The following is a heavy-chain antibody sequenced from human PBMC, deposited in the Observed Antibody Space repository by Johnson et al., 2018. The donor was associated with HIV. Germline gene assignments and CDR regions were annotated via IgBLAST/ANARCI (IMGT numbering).Heavy chain of an antibody. CDR3: ARGRAVAGTRAFDI. Sequence: QVLLVESVGGVVQPGRSLRLSCVASGFTFSSYAMHWVRQAPGKGLEWVAVISYDGSNKYYADSVKGRFTISRDNSKNTLYLQMNSLRAEDTAVYYCARGRAVAGTRAFDIWGQGTMVTVSS. J-gene: IGHJ3*02. V-gene: IGHV3-30*04. CDR1: GFTFSSYA. CDR2: ISYDGSNK. D-gene: IGHD6-19*01.